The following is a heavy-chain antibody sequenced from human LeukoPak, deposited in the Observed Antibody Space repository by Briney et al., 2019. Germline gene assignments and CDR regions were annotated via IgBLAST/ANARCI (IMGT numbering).Heavy chain of an antibody. Sequence: SETLSLTCIVSGGSISSYYWSWIRQPAGKGLEWIGRIYTSGSTNYNPSLKSRVTMSVDTSKNQFSLKLSSVTAADTAVYYCARSSIAARPSYYYYYYMDVWGKGTTVTVSS. CDR3: ARSSIAARPSYYYYYYMDV. CDR2: IYTSGST. J-gene: IGHJ6*03. D-gene: IGHD6-6*01. V-gene: IGHV4-4*07. CDR1: GGSISSYY.